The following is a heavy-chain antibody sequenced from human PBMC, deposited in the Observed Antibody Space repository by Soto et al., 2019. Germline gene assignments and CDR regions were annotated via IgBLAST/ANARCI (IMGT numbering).Heavy chain of an antibody. J-gene: IGHJ5*02. CDR1: GGSFSGYY. D-gene: IGHD6-13*01. CDR2: INHSGST. CDR3: ARLIAAAAPGDYNWFDP. Sequence: QVQLQQWGAGLLKPSETLSLTCAVYGGSFSGYYWSWIRQPPGKGLEWIGEINHSGSTNYNPSLKSRVTISVDTSKNQFSLKLSSVTAADTAVYYCARLIAAAAPGDYNWFDPWGQGTLVTVSS. V-gene: IGHV4-34*01.